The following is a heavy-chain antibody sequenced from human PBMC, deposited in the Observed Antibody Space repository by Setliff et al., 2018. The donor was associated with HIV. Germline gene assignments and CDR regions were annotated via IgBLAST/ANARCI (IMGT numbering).Heavy chain of an antibody. V-gene: IGHV1-8*02. CDR2: MNPNMGNT. D-gene: IGHD3-22*01. CDR3: ARGTYYYDSSGYLAAGNFDY. Sequence: ASVKVSCKASGYTFSSYDINWLRQATGQGLEWMGWMNPNMGNTGYAQKLQDIVTMTMHTPIATAYMELNNLKFEDTAVYYSARGTYYYDSSGYLAAGNFDYWGEGTLVTVSS. CDR1: GYTFSSYD. J-gene: IGHJ4*02.